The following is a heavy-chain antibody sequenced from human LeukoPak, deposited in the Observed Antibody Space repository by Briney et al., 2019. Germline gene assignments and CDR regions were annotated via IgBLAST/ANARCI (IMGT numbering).Heavy chain of an antibody. J-gene: IGHJ3*02. CDR1: GYTFTGYY. D-gene: IGHD3-3*01. CDR2: INPNSGGT. Sequence: GASVKVSCKASGYTFTGYYMHWVRQAPGQGLEWMGWINPNSGGTNYAQKFQGRVTMTRDTSISTAYMELSRLRSDDTAVYYCAKDRDFWSGNDDAFDIWGQGTLVTVS. V-gene: IGHV1-2*02. CDR3: AKDRDFWSGNDDAFDI.